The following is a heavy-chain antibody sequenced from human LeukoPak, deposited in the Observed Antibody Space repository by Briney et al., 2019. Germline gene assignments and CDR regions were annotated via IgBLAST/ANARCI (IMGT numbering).Heavy chain of an antibody. CDR3: ARELVAVADDGREGYYYYMDV. J-gene: IGHJ6*03. Sequence: GGSLRLSCAASGFTFSSYAMHWVRQAPGKGLEWVAVISYDGSNKYYADSVKGRFTISRDNSKNTLYLQMNSLRAEDTAVYYCARELVAVADDGREGYYYYMDVWGKGTTVTVSS. V-gene: IGHV3-30*04. CDR2: ISYDGSNK. D-gene: IGHD6-19*01. CDR1: GFTFSSYA.